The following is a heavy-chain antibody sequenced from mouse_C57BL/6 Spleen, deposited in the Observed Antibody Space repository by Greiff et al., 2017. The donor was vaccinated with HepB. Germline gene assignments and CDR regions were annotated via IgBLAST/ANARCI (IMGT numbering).Heavy chain of an antibody. CDR1: GYAFTNYL. V-gene: IGHV1-54*01. CDR2: INPGSGGT. CDR3: ARYSNYEDY. Sequence: VQVVESGAELVRPGTSVKVSCKASGYAFTNYLIEWVKQRPGQGLEWIGVINPGSGGTNYNEKFKGKATLTADKSSSTAYMQLSSLTSEDSAVYFCARYSNYEDYWGQGTTLTVSS. J-gene: IGHJ2*01. D-gene: IGHD2-5*01.